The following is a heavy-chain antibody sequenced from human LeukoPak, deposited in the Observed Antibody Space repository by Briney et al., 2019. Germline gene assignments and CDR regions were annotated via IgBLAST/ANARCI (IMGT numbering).Heavy chain of an antibody. CDR3: ARDQYCSSTSCDAFDI. D-gene: IGHD2-2*01. J-gene: IGHJ3*02. CDR1: GFTFSSYS. CDR2: ISSSSSYI. Sequence: GGSLRLSCAASGFTFSSYSMNWVCQAPGKGLEWVSSISSSSSYIYYADSVKGRFTISRDNAKNSLYLQMNSLRAEDTAVYYCARDQYCSSTSCDAFDIWGQGTMVTVSS. V-gene: IGHV3-21*01.